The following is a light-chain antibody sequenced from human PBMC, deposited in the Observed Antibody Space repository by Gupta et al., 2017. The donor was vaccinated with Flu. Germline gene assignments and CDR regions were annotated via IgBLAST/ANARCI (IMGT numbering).Light chain of an antibody. CDR3: QQNNHTPRFT. J-gene: IGKJ3*01. V-gene: IGKV1-39*01. Sequence: EIQMTQSPSSLSASVGDRVTITCRASQSISSFLNWYQQKPGKAPKLLIYAVSNWQSGVTSRFSGSGCGKDFTLTISRLQQEDFAAYYYQQNNHTPRFTFGHGTKVDVK. CDR2: AVS. CDR1: QSISSF.